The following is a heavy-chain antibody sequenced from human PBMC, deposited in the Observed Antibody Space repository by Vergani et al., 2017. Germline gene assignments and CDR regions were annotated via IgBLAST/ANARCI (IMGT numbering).Heavy chain of an antibody. J-gene: IGHJ5*01. Sequence: EVQLVESGGGLIHPGGSLRLSCEGSGFSFSGYWMHWVRQSPEKGLVWVSRIKSDGSLTNYADYVKGRFTISRDNAKQTLYLEMNSLRGDDTAIFYCVRARCSGPCFMANWFDSWGQGTPVTVSS. CDR3: VRARCSGPCFMANWFDS. V-gene: IGHV3-74*01. CDR2: IKSDGSLT. CDR1: GFSFSGYW. D-gene: IGHD5-12*01.